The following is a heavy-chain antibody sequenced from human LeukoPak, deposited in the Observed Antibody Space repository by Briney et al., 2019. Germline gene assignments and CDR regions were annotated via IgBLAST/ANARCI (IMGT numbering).Heavy chain of an antibody. Sequence: PSATLSLTCSVSGESITTRHYYWGWIRQPPGKGLEWIGSIYYGEATSYNPSLMSRGTITIDTSSNHFSLRLTSVTAADTAVYYRGKGGDSYKVGNYWGQGTLVTVSS. J-gene: IGHJ4*02. D-gene: IGHD5-24*01. V-gene: IGHV4-39*07. CDR3: GKGGDSYKVGNY. CDR1: GESITTRHYY. CDR2: IYYGEAT.